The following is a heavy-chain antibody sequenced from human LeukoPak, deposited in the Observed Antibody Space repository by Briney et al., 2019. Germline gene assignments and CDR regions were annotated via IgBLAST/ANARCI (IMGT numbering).Heavy chain of an antibody. V-gene: IGHV4-4*09. D-gene: IGHD3-9*01. CDR2: IYTSGST. Sequence: PSETLSLTCTVSGGSISSYYWSWIRQPPGKGLEWIGYIYTSGSTNYNPSLKSRVIISVDTSKNQFSLKLSSVTAADTAVYYCARHKGGGRYFDWLLDSDYWGQGTLVTVSS. J-gene: IGHJ4*02. CDR3: ARHKGGGRYFDWLLDSDY. CDR1: GGSISSYY.